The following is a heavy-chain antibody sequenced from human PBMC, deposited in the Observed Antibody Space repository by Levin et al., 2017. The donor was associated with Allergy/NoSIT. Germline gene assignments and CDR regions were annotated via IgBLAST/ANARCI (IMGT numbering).Heavy chain of an antibody. V-gene: IGHV3-23*01. CDR2: ISASGGST. Sequence: GESLKISCEASGFIFNDYALSWVRQAPGKGLEWVSAISASGGSTYYADSVKGRFTISRDDSENTLYSQMNSLRAEDTAVYYCAKDVVRYGAWDALDIWGQGTMVTVSS. J-gene: IGHJ3*02. CDR1: GFIFNDYA. D-gene: IGHD3-10*01. CDR3: AKDVVRYGAWDALDI.